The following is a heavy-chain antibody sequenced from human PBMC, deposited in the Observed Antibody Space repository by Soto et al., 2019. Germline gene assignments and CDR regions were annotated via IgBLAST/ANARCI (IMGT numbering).Heavy chain of an antibody. D-gene: IGHD4-17*01. CDR2: ISGSGGST. Sequence: GGSLRLSCAASGFTFSSYAMSWVRQAPGKGLEWVSAISGSGGSTYYADSVKGRFTISRDNSKNTLYLQMNSLRAEDTAVYYCAKDLSYGGNSGVDYWGQGTLVTVSS. J-gene: IGHJ4*02. CDR3: AKDLSYGGNSGVDY. CDR1: GFTFSSYA. V-gene: IGHV3-23*01.